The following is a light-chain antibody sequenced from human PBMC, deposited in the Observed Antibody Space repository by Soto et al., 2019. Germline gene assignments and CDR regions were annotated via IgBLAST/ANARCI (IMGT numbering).Light chain of an antibody. CDR2: AAS. CDR3: QQFYSYPRT. CDR1: QGISSY. J-gene: IGKJ1*01. Sequence: AIRMTQSPSSLSAATGDRVTITCRASQGISSYLAWYQQNPGTAPKLLIYAASTLQSGVPSRFSGSGSGTDFTLTINCLQSEDFATYYCQQFYSYPRTFGQGTKVEF. V-gene: IGKV1-8*01.